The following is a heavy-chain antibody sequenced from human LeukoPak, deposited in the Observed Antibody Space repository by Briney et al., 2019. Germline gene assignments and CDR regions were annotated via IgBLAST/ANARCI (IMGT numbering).Heavy chain of an antibody. J-gene: IGHJ4*02. V-gene: IGHV3-30-3*01. Sequence: PGRSLRLSCAASGFTFSSYAMHWVRQAPGKGLEWVAVISYDGSNKYYADSVKGRFTISRDNSKNTLYLQMNSLRAEDMAVYYCAREGVAQLDYWGQGTLVTVSS. D-gene: IGHD3-3*01. CDR2: ISYDGSNK. CDR1: GFTFSSYA. CDR3: AREGVAQLDY.